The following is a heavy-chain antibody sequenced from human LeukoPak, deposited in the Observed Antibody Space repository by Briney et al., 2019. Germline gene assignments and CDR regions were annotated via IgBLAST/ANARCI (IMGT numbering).Heavy chain of an antibody. D-gene: IGHD6-6*01. V-gene: IGHV4-59*12. Sequence: SETLSLTCSVSGGSITVYYWNWIRQSPGKGLEWIGSISYSGSTNYNPSLKSRVTISIDTSKNCFSLKVSSVTAADTAMYYCARGGSRSYTSSTLDYWGQGTLVTVSS. CDR3: ARGGSRSYTSSTLDY. CDR2: ISYSGST. CDR1: GGSITVYY. J-gene: IGHJ4*02.